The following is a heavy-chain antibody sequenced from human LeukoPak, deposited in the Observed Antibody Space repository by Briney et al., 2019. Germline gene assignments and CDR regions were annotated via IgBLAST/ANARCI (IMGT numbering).Heavy chain of an antibody. CDR2: IIPILGIA. CDR3: ARASIAAAGTPLDY. D-gene: IGHD6-13*01. V-gene: IGHV1-69*04. J-gene: IGHJ4*02. CDR1: GYTFTSYG. Sequence: SVKVSCKASGYTFTSYGISWVRQAPGQGLEWMGRIIPILGIANYAQKFQGRVTITADKSTSTAYMELSSLRSEDTAVYYCARASIAAAGTPLDYWGQGTLVTVSS.